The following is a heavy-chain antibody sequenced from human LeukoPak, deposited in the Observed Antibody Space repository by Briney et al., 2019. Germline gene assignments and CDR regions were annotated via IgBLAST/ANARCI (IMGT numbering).Heavy chain of an antibody. CDR3: ARHSKVVSYSSSWLPFDY. Sequence: GESLKISCKDSGYSFTSYWIGWVRQMPGKGLEWMGIIYPGDSDTRYSPSFQGQVTISADKSISTAYLQWSSLKASDTAMYYCARHSKVVSYSSSWLPFDYWGQGTLVTVSS. D-gene: IGHD6-13*01. CDR1: GYSFTSYW. J-gene: IGHJ4*02. V-gene: IGHV5-51*01. CDR2: IYPGDSDT.